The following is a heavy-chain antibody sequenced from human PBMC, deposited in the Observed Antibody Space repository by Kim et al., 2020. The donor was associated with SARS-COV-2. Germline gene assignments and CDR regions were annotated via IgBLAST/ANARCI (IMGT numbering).Heavy chain of an antibody. CDR2: IYYSGST. CDR1: GGSISSYY. D-gene: IGHD2-2*01. V-gene: IGHV4-59*13. Sequence: SETLSLTCTVSGGSISSYYWSWIRQPPGKGLEWIGYIYYSGSTNYNASLKSRVTISVDTSKNQFSLKLSSVPAADTAVYYCARAIPAAPYYYYYYGMDVWGQGTTVTVSS. J-gene: IGHJ6*02. CDR3: ARAIPAAPYYYYYYGMDV.